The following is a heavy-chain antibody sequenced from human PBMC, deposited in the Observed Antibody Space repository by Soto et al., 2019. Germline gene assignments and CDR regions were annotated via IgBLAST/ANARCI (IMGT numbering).Heavy chain of an antibody. CDR3: ARTDKFNSQSSGWANRFDY. CDR1: GFTFTNYA. V-gene: IGHV3-23*01. Sequence: EMQLLASGGGLVQPGGSLRLFCAASGFTFTNYAMTWVRQAPGKGLEWVSTITPTGATFYGDTVKGRFTISRDNSRSTVFLQRNSLRAEDTAMYYCARTDKFNSQSSGWANRFDYWGQGTLVTVSS. CDR2: ITPTGAT. D-gene: IGHD6-19*01. J-gene: IGHJ4*02.